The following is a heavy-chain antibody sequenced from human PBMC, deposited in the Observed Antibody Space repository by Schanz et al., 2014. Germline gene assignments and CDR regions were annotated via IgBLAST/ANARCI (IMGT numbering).Heavy chain of an antibody. CDR2: IYYTGTT. CDR3: ARRDNYLSAFDI. Sequence: QLQLQESGPGLVKPSETLSLTCTVSGASISGSSDYWGWIRQSPGKGLEWIGNIYYTGTTYYNPSLKSRFSIPLAPSKTRVPRKLPSVPAADTAVFYCARRDNYLSAFDIWGQGTMVTVSS. J-gene: IGHJ3*02. D-gene: IGHD4-4*01. CDR1: GASISGSSDY. V-gene: IGHV4-39*01.